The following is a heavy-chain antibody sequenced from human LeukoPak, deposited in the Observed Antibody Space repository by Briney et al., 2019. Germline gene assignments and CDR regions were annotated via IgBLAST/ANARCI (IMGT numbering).Heavy chain of an antibody. Sequence: SETLSLTCTVPGGSISSSSYYWGWIRQPPGKGLEGIGSIYYSGSTYYNPSLKSRVTISVDTSKNQFSLKLSSVTAADTAVYYCARIAAADGTVHYWGQGTLVTVSS. V-gene: IGHV4-39*01. CDR1: GGSISSSSYY. CDR3: ARIAAADGTVHY. CDR2: IYYSGST. J-gene: IGHJ4*02. D-gene: IGHD6-13*01.